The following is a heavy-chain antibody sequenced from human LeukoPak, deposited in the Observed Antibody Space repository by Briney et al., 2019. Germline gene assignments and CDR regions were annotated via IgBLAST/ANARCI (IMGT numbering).Heavy chain of an antibody. CDR1: GFTFSSYA. V-gene: IGHV3-23*01. J-gene: IGHJ4*02. CDR2: ISGSGGST. Sequence: GGSLRLSCAASGFTFSSYAMSWVRQAPGKGLEWVSAISGSGGSTYYADSVKGRFTISRDNPKNTLYLQMNSLRAEDTAVYYCAIEYYDFWSGYFETGRAYFDYWGQGTLVTVSS. D-gene: IGHD3-3*01. CDR3: AIEYYDFWSGYFETGRAYFDY.